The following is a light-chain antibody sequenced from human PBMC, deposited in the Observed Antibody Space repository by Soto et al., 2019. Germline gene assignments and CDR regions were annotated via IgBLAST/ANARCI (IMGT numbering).Light chain of an antibody. CDR1: HSVTSKS. V-gene: IGKV3-20*01. J-gene: IGKJ5*01. Sequence: EIVLKQSPGTLSLSPRESATLSCRASHSVTSKSLDWYQQKPGRAPRLLIYGASSRATGIPDRFSGSGSGTDLTLTISRLEPEDFAVYYSQQYGGSPPITFGQGTRLEIK. CDR2: GAS. CDR3: QQYGGSPPIT.